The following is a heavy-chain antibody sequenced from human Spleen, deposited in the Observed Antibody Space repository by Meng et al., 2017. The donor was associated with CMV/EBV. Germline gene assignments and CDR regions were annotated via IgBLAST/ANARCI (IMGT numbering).Heavy chain of an antibody. J-gene: IGHJ3*02. CDR1: FSGYY. V-gene: IGHV4-34*01. D-gene: IGHD2-2*01. CDR3: ARGLVYCTSTSCQAFDGFDI. Sequence: FSGYYWAWIRQPPGKGLEWMGEINHSGSTHYNPSLKSRVNISEDTSKNQFSLRLSSVTAADTAVYYCARGLVYCTSTSCQAFDGFDIWGQGTMVTVSS. CDR2: INHSGST.